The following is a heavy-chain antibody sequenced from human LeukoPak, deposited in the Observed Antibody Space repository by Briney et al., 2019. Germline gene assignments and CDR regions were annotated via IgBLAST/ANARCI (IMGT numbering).Heavy chain of an antibody. CDR3: ARHVPDDYFDY. D-gene: IGHD2-2*01. Sequence: PSETLSLTCTVSGGSISSYYWSWIRQPPGKGLEWIGYIYYSGSTNYNPSLKSRVTISVDTSKNQFSLKLSSVTAADTAVYYCARHVPDDYFDYWGQGTLVTVSS. J-gene: IGHJ4*02. CDR1: GGSISSYY. CDR2: IYYSGST. V-gene: IGHV4-59*08.